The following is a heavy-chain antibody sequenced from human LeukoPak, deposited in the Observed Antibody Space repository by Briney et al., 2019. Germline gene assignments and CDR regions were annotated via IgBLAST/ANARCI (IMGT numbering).Heavy chain of an antibody. Sequence: PGGSLRLSCAASGFTFSSYGMHWVRQAPGKGLEWVAFIRYDGSNKYYADSVKGRFTISRDNSKNTLYLQMNSLRAEDTAVYYCAKDYFDDYVWGSFDYWGQGTLVTVSS. D-gene: IGHD3-16*01. CDR2: IRYDGSNK. CDR1: GFTFSSYG. CDR3: AKDYFDDYVWGSFDY. V-gene: IGHV3-30*02. J-gene: IGHJ4*02.